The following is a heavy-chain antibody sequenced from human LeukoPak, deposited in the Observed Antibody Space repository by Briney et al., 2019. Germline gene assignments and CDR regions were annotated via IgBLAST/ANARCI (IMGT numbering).Heavy chain of an antibody. CDR1: GFTFSSYG. CDR3: ARDRAPDYYGSGSYGY. J-gene: IGHJ4*01. V-gene: IGHV3-23*01. CDR2: ISGSGGST. Sequence: GGSLRLSCAASGFTFSSYGMTWVRQAPGKGLEWVSAISGSGGSTYYADSVKGRFTISRDNAKNSLYLQMNSLRAEDTAVYYCARDRAPDYYGSGSYGYWGQGTLVTVSS. D-gene: IGHD3-10*01.